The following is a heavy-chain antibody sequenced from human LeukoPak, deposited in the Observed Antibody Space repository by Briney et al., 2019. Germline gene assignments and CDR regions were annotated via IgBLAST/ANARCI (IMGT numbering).Heavy chain of an antibody. CDR1: GYTFTSYY. CDR2: ISAYNGNT. D-gene: IGHD6-13*01. V-gene: IGHV1-18*04. Sequence: ASVKVSCKASGYTFTSYYMHWVRQAPGQGLEWMGWISAYNGNTNYAQKLQGRVTTTTDTSTSTAYMELRSLRSDDTAVYYCARDPDSSSWYSYYYYYMDVWGKGTTVTVSS. J-gene: IGHJ6*03. CDR3: ARDPDSSSWYSYYYYYMDV.